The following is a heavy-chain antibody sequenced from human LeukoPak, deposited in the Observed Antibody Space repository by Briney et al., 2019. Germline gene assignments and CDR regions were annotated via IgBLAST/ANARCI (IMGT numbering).Heavy chain of an antibody. D-gene: IGHD6-19*01. V-gene: IGHV4-38-2*02. J-gene: IGHJ4*02. Sequence: SETLSLTCTVSGYSISSRYYWGWIRQPPGKGLEWIGNIYHSGSTYYNPSLKSRVTISVDTSKNQFSLKLSSVTAADTAVYYCARGPFGHSSGWYFYLDYWGQGTLVTVSS. CDR3: ARGPFGHSSGWYFYLDY. CDR2: IYHSGST. CDR1: GYSISSRYY.